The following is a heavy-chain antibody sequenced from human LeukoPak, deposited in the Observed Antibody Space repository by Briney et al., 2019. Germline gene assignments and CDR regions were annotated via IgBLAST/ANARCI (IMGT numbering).Heavy chain of an antibody. J-gene: IGHJ5*02. CDR2: IIPILGIA. Sequence: ASVKVSCTASGGTFSSYTIGWVRQAPGQGLEWMGRIIPILGIANYAQKFQGRVTITADKSTSTAYMELSSLRSEDTAVYYCARGGPYYDSTNNWFDPWGQGTLVTVSS. CDR1: GGTFSSYT. D-gene: IGHD3-22*01. V-gene: IGHV1-69*02. CDR3: ARGGPYYDSTNNWFDP.